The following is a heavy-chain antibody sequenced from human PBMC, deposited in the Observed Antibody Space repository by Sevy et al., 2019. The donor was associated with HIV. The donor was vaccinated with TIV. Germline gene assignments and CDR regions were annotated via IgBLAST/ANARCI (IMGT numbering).Heavy chain of an antibody. CDR1: GFIFSNYA. CDR2: LCSHNAGST. CDR3: VKDRIETILWSKGDWFDP. V-gene: IGHV3-64D*06. D-gene: IGHD3-9*01. Sequence: GGSLRLSCSASGFIFSNYAMHWVRQAPGKGLEYVSGLCSHNAGSTYYADSVNGRFTISRDNSKNTLYLQMTSLRTEDTAVYYCVKDRIETILWSKGDWFDPWGQGTLVTVSS. J-gene: IGHJ5*02.